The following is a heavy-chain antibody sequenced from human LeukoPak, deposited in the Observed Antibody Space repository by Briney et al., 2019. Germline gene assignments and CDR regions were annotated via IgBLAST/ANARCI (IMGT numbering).Heavy chain of an antibody. CDR2: FDPEGGET. CDR1: GYTLTELS. Sequence: ASVKVSCKVSGYTLTELSMHWVRQAPGKGLEWMGGFDPEGGETIYAQKFQGRVTMTEDTSTDTAYMELSSLRSEDTAVYYCATDLGQLVWSFDYWGQGTLVTVSS. V-gene: IGHV1-24*01. CDR3: ATDLGQLVWSFDY. J-gene: IGHJ4*02. D-gene: IGHD6-6*01.